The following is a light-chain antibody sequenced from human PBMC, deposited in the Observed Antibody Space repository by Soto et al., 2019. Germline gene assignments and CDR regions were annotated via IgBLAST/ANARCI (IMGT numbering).Light chain of an antibody. CDR1: QDISNY. CDR3: QQYDNLWT. J-gene: IGKJ1*01. CDR2: DAS. V-gene: IGKV1-33*01. Sequence: DIQMTQSPSSLSASVGDRVTITCQASQDISNYLNWYQQKPGKAPKLLIYDASNLETGVPSRFSGSGSGTDFTFTISSLQPEDIATYYCQQYDNLWTFGQGTKVEI.